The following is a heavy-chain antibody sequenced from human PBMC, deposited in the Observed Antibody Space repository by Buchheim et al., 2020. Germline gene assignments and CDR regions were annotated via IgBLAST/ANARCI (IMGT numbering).Heavy chain of an antibody. J-gene: IGHJ4*02. Sequence: QVQLQESGPGLVKPSETLSLTCTVSGGSISSYYWSWIRQPPGKGLEWIGYIYYSGGTNYNPSLKSRVTISVDTSKTQFSLKLSSVTAADTAVYYCARAVGYDYVWGSYRWDYWGQGTL. CDR1: GGSISSYY. V-gene: IGHV4-59*01. CDR2: IYYSGGT. D-gene: IGHD3-16*02. CDR3: ARAVGYDYVWGSYRWDY.